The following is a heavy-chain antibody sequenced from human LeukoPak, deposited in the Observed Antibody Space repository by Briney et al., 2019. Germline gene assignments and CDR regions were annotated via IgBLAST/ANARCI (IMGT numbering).Heavy chain of an antibody. CDR3: ARHSIASDGARLFDY. CDR1: GDSITDYY. J-gene: IGHJ4*02. V-gene: IGHV4-59*01. Sequence: NTSETLSLTCNVSGDSITDYYWSWIRQPPGKGLEWIGFIYHSGNTNYNPSLASRVTLSLDTSKTQLSLRLTSVTAADTAVYYCARHSIASDGARLFDYWGRGTLVTVSS. CDR2: IYHSGNT. D-gene: IGHD2-21*01.